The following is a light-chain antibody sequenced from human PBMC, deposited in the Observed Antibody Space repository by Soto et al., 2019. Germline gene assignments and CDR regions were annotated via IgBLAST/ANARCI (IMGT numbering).Light chain of an antibody. V-gene: IGLV1-40*01. Sequence: QSVLTQPPSVSGAPGQGVTVSCTGSSSNIGAGSDVHWYQQLPGTAPKLLISGNNNRPSGVPDRFSASKSGTSASLAITGLQAEREADLLRQSYDTSLSGGYVFGTGTKLTVL. CDR2: GNN. J-gene: IGLJ1*01. CDR3: QSYDTSLSGGYV. CDR1: SSNIGAGSD.